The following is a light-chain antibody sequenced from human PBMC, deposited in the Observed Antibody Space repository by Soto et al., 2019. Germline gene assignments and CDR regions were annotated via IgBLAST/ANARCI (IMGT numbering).Light chain of an antibody. CDR1: QPLGAW. V-gene: IGKV1-12*01. Sequence: DIQMTQFPSSVSASVGDRVTITCRASQPLGAWLAWYQQKPGKAPKLLIYATSTLESGVPSRFSGSGSGTEFTPTISSLKPEDFATYYCHRAAIFQLTFGGGTRVEIK. J-gene: IGKJ4*01. CDR2: ATS. CDR3: HRAAIFQLT.